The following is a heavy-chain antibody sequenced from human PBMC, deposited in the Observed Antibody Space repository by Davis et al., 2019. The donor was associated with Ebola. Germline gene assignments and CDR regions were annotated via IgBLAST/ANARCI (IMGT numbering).Heavy chain of an antibody. CDR1: GGSISSSSYY. D-gene: IGHD1-14*01. J-gene: IGHJ2*01. V-gene: IGHV4-39*01. CDR3: ARLRYLSRYFDL. CDR2: IYHSGST. Sequence: MPSETLSLTCTVSGGSISSSSYYWGWIRQPPGKGLQWIGSIYHSGSTNYNPSLKSRVTISVDTSKNQFSLKLSSVTAADTAVYYCARLRYLSRYFDLWGRGTLVTVSS.